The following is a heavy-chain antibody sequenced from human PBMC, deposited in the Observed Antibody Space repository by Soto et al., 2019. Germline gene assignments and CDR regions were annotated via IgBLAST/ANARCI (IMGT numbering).Heavy chain of an antibody. J-gene: IGHJ4*02. CDR2: IYYRGNT. D-gene: IGHD5-18*01. CDR1: GGSISSGDYY. V-gene: IGHV4-30-4*01. Sequence: PSETLSLTCTVSGGSISSGDYYWSWIRQPPGKGLEWIGYIYYRGNTYDNPSLKSRVTISIDTSKNQFSLKLTSVTAADTAVYYCATYDVDTAMDHWGQGTLVT. CDR3: ATYDVDTAMDH.